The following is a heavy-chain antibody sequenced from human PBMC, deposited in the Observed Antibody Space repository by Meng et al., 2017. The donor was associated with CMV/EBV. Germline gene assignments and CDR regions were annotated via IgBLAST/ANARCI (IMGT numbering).Heavy chain of an antibody. CDR3: ARAGPHLGFDY. V-gene: IGHV3-11*04. D-gene: IGHD3-16*01. J-gene: IGHJ4*02. CDR2: ISSSGSTI. Sequence: GGSLKISCAASGFTVSSNYMSWVRQAPGKGLEWVSYISSSGSTIYYADSVKGRFTISRDNAKNSLYLQMNSLRAEDTAVYYCARAGPHLGFDYWGQGTLVTVSS. CDR1: GFTVSSNY.